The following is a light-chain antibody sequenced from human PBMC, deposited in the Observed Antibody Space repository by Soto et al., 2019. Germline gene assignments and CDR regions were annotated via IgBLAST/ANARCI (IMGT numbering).Light chain of an antibody. CDR3: QQYGSSPRT. V-gene: IGKV3-20*01. CDR1: QSVTSSS. J-gene: IGKJ5*01. Sequence: EIVLTQFPGTLSLSPGERATHSCRASQSVTSSSLAWYQQKVGRAPRVLIYGASNRATGIPDRFSGSGSGTDFTLTITGLEPEDFAVYYCQQYGSSPRTFGQGTRLEIK. CDR2: GAS.